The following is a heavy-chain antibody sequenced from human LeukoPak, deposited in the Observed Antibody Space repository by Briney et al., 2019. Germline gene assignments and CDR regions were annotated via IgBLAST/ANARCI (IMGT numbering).Heavy chain of an antibody. CDR3: ARGPLTDDIDYYYYMDV. Sequence: GGSLRLSCAASGFTFSSYAMHWVRQAPGKGLEWVAVISYDGSNKYYADSVKGRFTISRDNSKNTLYLQMNSLRAEDTAVYYCARGPLTDDIDYYYYMDVWGKGTTVTVSS. CDR2: ISYDGSNK. J-gene: IGHJ6*03. CDR1: GFTFSSYA. V-gene: IGHV3-30-3*01. D-gene: IGHD3-9*01.